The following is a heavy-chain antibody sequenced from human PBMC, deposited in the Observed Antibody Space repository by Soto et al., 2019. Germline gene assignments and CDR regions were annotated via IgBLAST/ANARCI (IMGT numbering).Heavy chain of an antibody. CDR3: ARGSLHTAMVMKGMDV. Sequence: GXSGKVSCAASVYGFTSYYMHCVRQGTGQGLEWMGWINPNSGGTNYAQKFQGRVTMTRDTSISTAYMELSRLRSADTAVYYCARGSLHTAMVMKGMDVWGQGTTVTVSS. J-gene: IGHJ6*02. D-gene: IGHD5-18*01. CDR1: VYGFTSYY. V-gene: IGHV1-2*02. CDR2: INPNSGGT.